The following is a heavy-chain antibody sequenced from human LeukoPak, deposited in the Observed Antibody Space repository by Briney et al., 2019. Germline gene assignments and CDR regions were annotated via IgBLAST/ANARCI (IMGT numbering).Heavy chain of an antibody. CDR2: ISGSSRHI. CDR3: ARGYCGGDCYGD. Sequence: GGSLRLSCAASGFTFSDYFMDWVRQAPGKGLEYVSSISGSSRHIYYADSVKGRFTISRDNTKSSLYLQMNSLRVEDMAVYYCARGYCGGDCYGDWGQGTLVTVSS. J-gene: IGHJ1*01. D-gene: IGHD2-21*02. V-gene: IGHV3-21*01. CDR1: GFTFSDYF.